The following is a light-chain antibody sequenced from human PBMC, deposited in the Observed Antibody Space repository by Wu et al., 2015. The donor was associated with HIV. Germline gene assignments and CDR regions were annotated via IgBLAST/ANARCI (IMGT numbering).Light chain of an antibody. CDR2: KAF. CDR3: QQYNNYPWT. J-gene: IGKJ1*01. V-gene: IGKV1-5*03. CDR1: QSISSW. Sequence: DIQMTQSPSTLSASVGDRVTITCRASQSISSWLAWYQQKPGKAPKVLIYKAFSLESGVPSRFSGSGSGTEFTLTISSLQPDDFATYYCQQYNNYPWTFGQGTKVEI.